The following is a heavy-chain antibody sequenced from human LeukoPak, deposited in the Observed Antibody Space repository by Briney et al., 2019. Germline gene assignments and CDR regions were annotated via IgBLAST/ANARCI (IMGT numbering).Heavy chain of an antibody. CDR2: ISGSGGST. CDR1: GFTFSSYA. CDR3: AKDLGPGYSSGPSLFDY. J-gene: IGHJ4*02. Sequence: GGSLRLYCAASGFTFSSYALSWFRRAPGKGLEWVSAISGSGGSTYYADSVKGRFTISRDNSKNTLYLQMNSLRAEDTAVYYCAKDLGPGYSSGPSLFDYWGQGTLVTVSS. V-gene: IGHV3-23*01. D-gene: IGHD6-19*01.